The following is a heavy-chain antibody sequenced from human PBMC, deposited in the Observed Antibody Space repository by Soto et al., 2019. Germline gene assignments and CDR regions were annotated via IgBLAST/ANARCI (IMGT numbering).Heavy chain of an antibody. CDR2: IYYSGST. J-gene: IGHJ4*02. V-gene: IGHV4-30-4*01. Sequence: SSETLSLTCTVSGGSISSGDYYWSWIRQPPGKGLEWIGYIYYSGSTYYNPSLKSRVTISVDTSKNQFSLKLSSVTAADTAVYYCARDQSYDFWSGYYAVVDWGQGTLVTVSS. CDR1: GGSISSGDYY. CDR3: ARDQSYDFWSGYYAVVD. D-gene: IGHD3-3*01.